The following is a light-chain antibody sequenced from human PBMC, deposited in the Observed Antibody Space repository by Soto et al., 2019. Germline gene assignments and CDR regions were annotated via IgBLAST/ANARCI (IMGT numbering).Light chain of an antibody. V-gene: IGKV3-20*01. J-gene: IGKJ1*01. CDR3: QQYGSSPPT. CDR1: QSVSSSY. CDR2: GAS. Sequence: EIVLTQSPGTLSLSPGERATLSCRASQSVSSSYLAWYQQKPGQAPRLLIYGASSRATGIPDRFSGSGSGTDFTLTISRLEPDDFAVYFWQQYGSSPPTFGQGTKVEIK.